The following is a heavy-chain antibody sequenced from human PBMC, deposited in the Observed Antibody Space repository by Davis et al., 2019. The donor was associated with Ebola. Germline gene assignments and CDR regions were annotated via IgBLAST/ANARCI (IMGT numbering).Heavy chain of an antibody. CDR3: TTDLGYFGSGSYADDFSP. J-gene: IGHJ5*02. CDR2: IRSPAYGGTT. V-gene: IGHV3-49*03. Sequence: GESLKISCSGSGFVFRNYAIPWFRQSAGTGLEWIGFIRSPAYGGTTEYDSTVKGRFTISRDDSEGIAYLQMDSLRIEDTAVYYCTTDLGYFGSGSYADDFSPWGQGTPVTVSS. CDR1: GFVFRNYA. D-gene: IGHD3-10*01.